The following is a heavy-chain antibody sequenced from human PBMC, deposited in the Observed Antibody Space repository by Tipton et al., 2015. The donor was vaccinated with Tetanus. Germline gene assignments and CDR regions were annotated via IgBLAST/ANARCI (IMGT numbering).Heavy chain of an antibody. J-gene: IGHJ3*02. CDR2: IYRSGST. CDR1: GGSISSSNW. D-gene: IGHD3-22*01. CDR3: ARDLVVSTAFDI. Sequence: SLRLSCAVSGGSISSSNWWSWVRQPPGKGLEWIGEIYRSGSTNYNPSLKSRVTISVDKSKNQFSLKLSSVTAADTAVYYCARDLVVSTAFDIWGQGTMVTVSS. V-gene: IGHV4-4*02.